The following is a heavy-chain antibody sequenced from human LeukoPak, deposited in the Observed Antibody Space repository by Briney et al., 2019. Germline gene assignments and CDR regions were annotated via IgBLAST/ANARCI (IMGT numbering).Heavy chain of an antibody. V-gene: IGHV3-11*01. D-gene: IGHD6-13*01. CDR2: ISSSGSTI. Sequence: PGGSLRLSCAASGFTFSDYYMSWIRQAPGKGLEWVSYISSSGSTIYYADSVKGRFTISRDNAKNSLYLQMNSLRAEDTAVYYCAGAPTYSSSWYSKTAYFDYWGQGTLVTVSS. J-gene: IGHJ4*02. CDR1: GFTFSDYY. CDR3: AGAPTYSSSWYSKTAYFDY.